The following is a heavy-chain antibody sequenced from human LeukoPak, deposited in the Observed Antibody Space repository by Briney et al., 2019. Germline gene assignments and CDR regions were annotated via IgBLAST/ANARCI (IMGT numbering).Heavy chain of an antibody. CDR2: ISSSSSYI. Sequence: PGGSLRLSCAASGFTFSSYSMNWVRQAPGKGLECVSSISSSSSYIYYADSVKGRFTISRDNAKNSLYLQMNSLRAEDTAVYYCARDEYCGGDCYHHFDYWAREPWSPSPQ. J-gene: IGHJ4*02. CDR1: GFTFSSYS. D-gene: IGHD2-21*02. CDR3: ARDEYCGGDCYHHFDY. V-gene: IGHV3-21*01.